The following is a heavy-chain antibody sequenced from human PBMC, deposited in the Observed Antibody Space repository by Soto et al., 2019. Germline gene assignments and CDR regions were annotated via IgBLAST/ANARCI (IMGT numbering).Heavy chain of an antibody. CDR1: GGSISSGGYY. CDR2: IYYSGST. CDR3: ARGVRSAAANSDWFAP. Sequence: SETLSLTCTVSGGSISSGGYYWSWIRQHPGKGLEWIGYIYYSGSTYYNPSLKSRVTISVDTSKNQFSLKLSSVTAADTAVYYCARGVRSAAANSDWFAPWGRGTPVTGSS. J-gene: IGHJ5*02. V-gene: IGHV4-31*03. D-gene: IGHD2-2*01.